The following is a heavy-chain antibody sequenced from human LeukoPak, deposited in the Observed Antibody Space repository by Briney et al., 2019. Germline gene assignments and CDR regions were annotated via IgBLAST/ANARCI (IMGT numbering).Heavy chain of an antibody. CDR2: VFSTGSP. J-gene: IGHJ5*02. D-gene: IGHD3-10*01. V-gene: IGHV4-59*11. CDR3: ARARDYSDAGSYFIDQ. Sequence: PSETLSLTRTVSGGSISGHYWSWIRQSPEKGLESIAYVFSTGSPNYNPSLESRGTISVDTSKNQISLTLISVTAADTALYYCARARDYSDAGSYFIDQWGQGTPVTVSS. CDR1: GGSISGHY.